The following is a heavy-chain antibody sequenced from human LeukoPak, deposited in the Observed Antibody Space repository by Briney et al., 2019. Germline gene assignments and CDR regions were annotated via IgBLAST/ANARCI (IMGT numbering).Heavy chain of an antibody. D-gene: IGHD6-19*01. CDR3: AREVSSGGWYNWFDP. Sequence: GGSLRLSCAASGFTFSSYAMSWVRQAPGKGLEWVSAISGSGGSTYYADSVKGRFTISRDNAKNTLNLQMNRLRAEDTAVYYCAREVSSGGWYNWFDPWGQGTLVTVSS. CDR2: ISGSGGST. CDR1: GFTFSSYA. J-gene: IGHJ5*02. V-gene: IGHV3-23*01.